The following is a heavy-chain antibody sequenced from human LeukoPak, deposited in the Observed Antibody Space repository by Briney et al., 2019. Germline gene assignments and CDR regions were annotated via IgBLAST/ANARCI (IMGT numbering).Heavy chain of an antibody. V-gene: IGHV5-10-1*01. CDR2: IDPSDSYT. J-gene: IGHJ6*02. D-gene: IGHD2-8*01. CDR1: GYSFTSYW. CDR3: ARPMAGSGGYYYYDMDV. Sequence: GESLKISCKGTGYSFTSYWISWVRQMPGKGLEWMGSIDPSDSYTNYSPSFQGHVTISADKSISTAYLQWSSLKASDTATYYCARPMAGSGGYYYYDMDVWGQGTTVTVSS.